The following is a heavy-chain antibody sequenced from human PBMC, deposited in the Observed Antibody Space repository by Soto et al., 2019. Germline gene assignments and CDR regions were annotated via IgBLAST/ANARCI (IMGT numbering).Heavy chain of an antibody. CDR2: TNNDGSAT. D-gene: IGHD5-12*01. CDR3: AREMATISLGAFDI. J-gene: IGHJ3*02. V-gene: IGHV3-74*01. Sequence: GGSLRLSCAAYGFGFSSYWMHWVRQAPGKGLVWVSRTNNDGSATTYADSVRGRFTSFRDNAKNTLFLQMTSLGVEDTAVYYCAREMATISLGAFDIWGEGTTVTVSS. CDR1: GFGFSSYW.